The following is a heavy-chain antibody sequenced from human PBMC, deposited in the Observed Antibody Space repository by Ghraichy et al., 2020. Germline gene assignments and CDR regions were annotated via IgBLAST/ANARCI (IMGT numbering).Heavy chain of an antibody. CDR2: ISSSGSTM. Sequence: GESLNISCAGSGFTFSSYSMNWVRQAPGKGLDWVSYISSSGSTMYYADSVKGRFTISRDNAKNSLYLQMNSLRDEDTAVYYYAREGWYWGQGTQVTVSS. J-gene: IGHJ4*02. CDR1: GFTFSSYS. D-gene: IGHD2-15*01. CDR3: AREGWY. V-gene: IGHV3-48*02.